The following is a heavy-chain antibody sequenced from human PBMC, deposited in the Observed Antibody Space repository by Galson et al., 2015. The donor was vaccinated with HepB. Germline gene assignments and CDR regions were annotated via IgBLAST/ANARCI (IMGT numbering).Heavy chain of an antibody. V-gene: IGHV3-23*01. Sequence: SLRLSCAASGFTFSSYAMSWVRQAPGKGLEWVSAISGSGGSTYYADSVKGRFTISRDNSKNTLYLQMSSLRAEDTAVYYCAKDLTWFGELLSQYGMDVWGQGTTVTVSS. CDR2: ISGSGGST. CDR1: GFTFSSYA. CDR3: AKDLTWFGELLSQYGMDV. J-gene: IGHJ6*02. D-gene: IGHD3-10*01.